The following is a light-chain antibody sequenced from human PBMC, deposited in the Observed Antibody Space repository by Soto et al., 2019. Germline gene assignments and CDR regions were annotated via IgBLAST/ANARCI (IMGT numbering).Light chain of an antibody. CDR3: GSYVGSYIYV. V-gene: IGLV2-11*01. CDR2: DVN. Sequence: QSVLTQPRSVSGSPGQSVTISCTGTSNDVGGYHYVSWYQHHPGKAPKLVIFDVNRRPSGVPHRFSGSKSDNTASLTISGLQAEDEADYSCGSYVGSYIYVFGTGTKVTVL. CDR1: SNDVGGYHY. J-gene: IGLJ1*01.